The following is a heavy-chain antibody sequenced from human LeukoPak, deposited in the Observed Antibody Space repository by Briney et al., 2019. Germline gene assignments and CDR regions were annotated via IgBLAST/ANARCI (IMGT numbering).Heavy chain of an antibody. Sequence: PSETLSLTCTVSGGSISSYYWSWIRQPPGKGLEWIGYIYYSGSTNYNPSLKSRVTISVDTSKNQFSLKLSSVTAADTAVYYCARALIAAAGTLDWFDPWGQGTLVTVSS. J-gene: IGHJ5*02. CDR2: IYYSGST. D-gene: IGHD6-13*01. V-gene: IGHV4-59*01. CDR3: ARALIAAAGTLDWFDP. CDR1: GGSISSYY.